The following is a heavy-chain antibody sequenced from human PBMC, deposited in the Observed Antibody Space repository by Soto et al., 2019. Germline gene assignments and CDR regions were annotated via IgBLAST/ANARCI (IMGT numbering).Heavy chain of an antibody. Sequence: SETLSLTCTVSGGSISSYYWSWIRQPAGKGLEWIGRIYTSGSTNYNPSLKSRVTMSVDTSKNQFSLKLSSVTAADTAVYYCARGTPTYYYDSSGYYLHYYFDYWGQGTLVTVS. CDR2: IYTSGST. V-gene: IGHV4-4*07. CDR3: ARGTPTYYYDSSGYYLHYYFDY. J-gene: IGHJ4*02. CDR1: GGSISSYY. D-gene: IGHD3-22*01.